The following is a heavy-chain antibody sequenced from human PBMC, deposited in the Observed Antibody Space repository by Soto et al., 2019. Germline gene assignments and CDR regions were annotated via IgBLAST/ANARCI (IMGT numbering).Heavy chain of an antibody. Sequence: PSETLSLTCTVSGGSISRYYWSWSRQPPGKGLEWIGYIYYSGSTNYNPSLKSRVTISVDTSKNQFSLKLSSVTAADTAVYYCASSGRDCYSWLFDGFDPWAQGTLVTGSS. CDR1: GGSISRYY. CDR2: IYYSGST. V-gene: IGHV4-59*01. J-gene: IGHJ5*02. CDR3: ASSGRDCYSWLFDGFDP. D-gene: IGHD2-21*01.